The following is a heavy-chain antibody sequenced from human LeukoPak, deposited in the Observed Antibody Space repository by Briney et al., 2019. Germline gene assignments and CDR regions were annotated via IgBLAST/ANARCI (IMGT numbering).Heavy chain of an antibody. D-gene: IGHD1-26*01. CDR3: GKLGGMYLINLFDH. J-gene: IGHJ4*02. CDR1: GFTFSTFA. V-gene: IGHV3-23*01. Sequence: PGGSLRLSCAASGFTFSTFAMGWVRQAPGKGLEWVSGVSGGESRTYYADSVKGRFTLSRDNSKNTLFLQMNSLRAEDTAVYYCGKLGGMYLINLFDHWGQGTLVSVSS. CDR2: VSGGESRT.